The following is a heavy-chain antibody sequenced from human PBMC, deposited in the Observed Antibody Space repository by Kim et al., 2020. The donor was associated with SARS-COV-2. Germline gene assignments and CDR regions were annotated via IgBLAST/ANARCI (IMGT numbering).Heavy chain of an antibody. Sequence: GGSLRLSCAASGFTFSSYAMSWVRQAPGKGLEWVSAISGSGGSTYYADSVKGRFTISRDNSKNTLYLQMNSLRAEDTAVYYCAKSKYSSSSSGVGYGMDVWGQGTTVTVSS. CDR1: GFTFSSYA. J-gene: IGHJ6*02. CDR2: ISGSGGST. V-gene: IGHV3-23*01. CDR3: AKSKYSSSSSGVGYGMDV. D-gene: IGHD6-6*01.